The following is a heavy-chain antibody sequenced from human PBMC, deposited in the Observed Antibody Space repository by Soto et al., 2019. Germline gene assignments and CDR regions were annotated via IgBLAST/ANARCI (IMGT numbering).Heavy chain of an antibody. J-gene: IGHJ6*02. V-gene: IGHV3-7*05. D-gene: IGHD5-18*01. CDR1: GFTFRTYW. CDR3: ARDGSTSWYSYDYHGMDV. CDR2: INLDGSEK. Sequence: EVQLVESGGGLVQPGGSLRLSCAASGFTFRTYWLSWVRQVPGKGLEWVANINLDGSEKNYVDSVKGRFTISRDNARNSVYLQMSSLRAEDTALYYCARDGSTSWYSYDYHGMDVWGQWTTVTVSS.